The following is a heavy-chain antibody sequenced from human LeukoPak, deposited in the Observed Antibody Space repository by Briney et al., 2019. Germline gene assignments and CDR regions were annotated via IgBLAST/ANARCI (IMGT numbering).Heavy chain of an antibody. CDR1: GFTFDDYA. CDR3: AKDLSSAITSALVLDA. Sequence: PGGSLRLSCAASGFTFDDYAMHWVRQAPGKGLEWVSGITWNRDNIGYGDSVKGRFTISRDNVKNVLYLQMTSLRPEDTALYYCAKDLSSAITSALVLDAWGQGTTVTVSS. V-gene: IGHV3-9*01. J-gene: IGHJ6*02. D-gene: IGHD3-22*01. CDR2: ITWNRDNI.